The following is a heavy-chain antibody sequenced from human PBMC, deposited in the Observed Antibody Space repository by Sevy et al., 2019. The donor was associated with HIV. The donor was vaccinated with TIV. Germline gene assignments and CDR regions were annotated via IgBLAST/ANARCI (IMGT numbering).Heavy chain of an antibody. J-gene: IGHJ4*02. V-gene: IGHV1-46*01. CDR3: ARDPRGYSSGWYGGWDY. D-gene: IGHD6-19*01. Sequence: ASVKVSCKASGYTFTSYYMHWVRQAPGQGLEWMGIINPSGGSTSYAQKFQGRVTMTRDTSTSTVYMELSSLRSEDTAVYYCARDPRGYSSGWYGGWDYWGQGTLVTVSS. CDR2: INPSGGST. CDR1: GYTFTSYY.